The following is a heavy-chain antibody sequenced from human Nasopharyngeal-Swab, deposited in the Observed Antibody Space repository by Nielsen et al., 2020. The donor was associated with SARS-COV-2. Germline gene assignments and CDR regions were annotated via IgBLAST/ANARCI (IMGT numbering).Heavy chain of an antibody. CDR3: ARDRTIFGVVQGWFDP. V-gene: IGHV4-59*13. D-gene: IGHD3-3*01. CDR2: IYNSGST. J-gene: IGHJ5*02. Sequence: PGKGLEWIGDIYNSGSTNYNPSLKSRVTISVDTSKNQFSLKLSSVTAADTAVYYCARDRTIFGVVQGWFDPWGQGTLVTVSS.